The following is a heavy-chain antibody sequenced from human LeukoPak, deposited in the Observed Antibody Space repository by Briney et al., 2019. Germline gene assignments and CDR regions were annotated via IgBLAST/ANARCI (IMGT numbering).Heavy chain of an antibody. D-gene: IGHD4-17*01. V-gene: IGHV3-23*01. CDR1: GFTFSSYA. CDR3: AKGTYGDYVFHYYYYYMDV. J-gene: IGHJ6*03. CDR2: ISGSGGST. Sequence: GGSLRLSCAASGFTFSSYAMSWVRQAPGKGLEWVSAISGSGGSTYYADSVKGRFTISRDNSKNTLYLQMNSLRAEDTAVYYCAKGTYGDYVFHYYYYYMDVWGKGTTVTVSS.